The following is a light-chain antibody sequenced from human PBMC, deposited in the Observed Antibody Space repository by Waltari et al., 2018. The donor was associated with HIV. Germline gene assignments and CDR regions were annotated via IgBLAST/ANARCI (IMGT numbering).Light chain of an antibody. Sequence: DIQMTQSPSSLSASVGDRVTITCRASQIISSYLNCYQQKPGKAPKLLIYAASSLQSRVPSRFSGSGSGTDFTLTISSLQPEDVATYYCQQSYSTPYSFGQGTKLEIK. CDR3: QQSYSTPYS. J-gene: IGKJ2*03. CDR2: AAS. CDR1: QIISSY. V-gene: IGKV1-39*01.